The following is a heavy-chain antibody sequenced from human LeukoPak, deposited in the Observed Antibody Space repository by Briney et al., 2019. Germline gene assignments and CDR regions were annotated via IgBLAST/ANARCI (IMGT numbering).Heavy chain of an antibody. CDR2: IYYSGRT. V-gene: IGHV4-59*08. CDR1: GDSISSYY. J-gene: IGHJ4*02. Sequence: SETLSLTCTVSGDSISSYYWSWIRQPPGKRLEWIGYIYYSGRTDYNPSLKSRVTISMDTSRHQFSLNLSSVTAADTAVYYCARSSIVVVMHSTDYWGQGTLVTVSS. D-gene: IGHD3-22*01. CDR3: ARSSIVVVMHSTDY.